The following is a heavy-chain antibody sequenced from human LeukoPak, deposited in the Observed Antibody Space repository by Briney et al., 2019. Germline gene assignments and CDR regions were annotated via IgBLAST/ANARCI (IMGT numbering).Heavy chain of an antibody. V-gene: IGHV3-7*01. CDR2: IKQDGSEK. D-gene: IGHD3-3*01. Sequence: GGSLRLSCAASGFTFSSYWMSWVRQAPGKGLEWVANIKQDGSEKYYVDSVKGRFTISRDNAKNSLYLQMNSLRAEDTAVYYCARDGLTYYDFWSGYFIDDYYYYMDVWGKGTTVTVSS. CDR3: ARDGLTYYDFWSGYFIDDYYYYMDV. J-gene: IGHJ6*03. CDR1: GFTFSSYW.